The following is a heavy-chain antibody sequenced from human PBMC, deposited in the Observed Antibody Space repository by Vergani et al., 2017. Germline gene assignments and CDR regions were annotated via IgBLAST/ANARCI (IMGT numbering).Heavy chain of an antibody. Sequence: EVQLVESGGGVVQPGRSLRLSCAASGFTFSSYAMSWVRQAPGKGLEWVSAISGSGGSTYYADSVKGRFTISRDNSKNTLYLQMNSLRAEDTAVYYCAKRPSSSWYHGAFDYWGQGTLVTVSS. CDR1: GFTFSSYA. CDR3: AKRPSSSWYHGAFDY. CDR2: ISGSGGST. D-gene: IGHD6-13*01. V-gene: IGHV3-23*04. J-gene: IGHJ4*02.